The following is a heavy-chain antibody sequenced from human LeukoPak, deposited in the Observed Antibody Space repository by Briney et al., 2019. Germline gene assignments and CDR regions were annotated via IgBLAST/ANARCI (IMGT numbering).Heavy chain of an antibody. J-gene: IGHJ6*02. V-gene: IGHV3-53*01. Sequence: GGSLRLSCAASGFTVSSNYMRWVRQAPGKGLEWVSDIYRGGSTYYADSGKGGFTISRDNSTNTLYLQMNSLRAEDTAVYYCARDSYYYDSSGYPPYYYYYYGMDVWGQGTTVTVSS. CDR3: ARDSYYYDSSGYPPYYYYYYGMDV. CDR2: IYRGGST. CDR1: GFTVSSNY. D-gene: IGHD3-22*01.